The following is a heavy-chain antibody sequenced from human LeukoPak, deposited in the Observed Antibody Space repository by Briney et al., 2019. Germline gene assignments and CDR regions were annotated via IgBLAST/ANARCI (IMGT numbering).Heavy chain of an antibody. CDR3: ARGIAD. CDR2: IHPNSGDT. V-gene: IGHV1-2*02. D-gene: IGHD6-13*01. Sequence: ASVKVSCKASGYTFTGYYMHWVRQAPGQGLEWMGWIHPNSGDTNYAQQFQGRVTMTRDTSISTAYMELSSLRSDDTAVYYCARGIADWGQGTLVTVSS. J-gene: IGHJ4*02. CDR1: GYTFTGYY.